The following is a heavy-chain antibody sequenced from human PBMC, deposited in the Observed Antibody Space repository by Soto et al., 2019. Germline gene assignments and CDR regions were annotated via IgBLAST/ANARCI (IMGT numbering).Heavy chain of an antibody. V-gene: IGHV1-8*01. CDR1: GYTFTSYD. D-gene: IGHD1-1*01. Sequence: VKVSCKASGYTFTSYDINWVRQATGQGLEWMGWMNPNSGNTGYAQKFQGRVTMTRNTSISTAYMELSSLRSEDTAVYYCARGKQHRYYYYYMDVWGKGTTVTVSS. J-gene: IGHJ6*03. CDR2: MNPNSGNT. CDR3: ARGKQHRYYYYYMDV.